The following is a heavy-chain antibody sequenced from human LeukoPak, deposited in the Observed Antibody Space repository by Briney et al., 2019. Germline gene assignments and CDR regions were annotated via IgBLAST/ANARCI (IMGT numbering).Heavy chain of an antibody. CDR1: GYTFTGYY. D-gene: IGHD3-10*01. CDR3: ARVARGQKLLWFGEPRSWFDP. J-gene: IGHJ5*02. V-gene: IGHV1-2*02. CDR2: INPNSGGT. Sequence: ASVKASCKASGYTFTGYYMHWVRQAPGQGLEWMGWINPNSGGTNYAQKFQGRVTMTGDTSISTAYMELSRLRSDDTAVYYCARVARGQKLLWFGEPRSWFDPWGQGTLVTVSS.